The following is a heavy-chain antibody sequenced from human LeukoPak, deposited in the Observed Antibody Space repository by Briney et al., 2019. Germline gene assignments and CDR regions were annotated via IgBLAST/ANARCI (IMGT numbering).Heavy chain of an antibody. Sequence: SVKVSCKASGYTFTSYGISWVRQAPGQGLEWMGGIIPIFGTANYAQKFQGRVTITADESTSTAYMELSSLRSEDTAVYYCASGYCSSTSCYYTRIKYYYYGMDVWGQGTTVTVSS. V-gene: IGHV1-69*13. D-gene: IGHD2-2*01. CDR2: IIPIFGTA. J-gene: IGHJ6*02. CDR3: ASGYCSSTSCYYTRIKYYYYGMDV. CDR1: GYTFTSYG.